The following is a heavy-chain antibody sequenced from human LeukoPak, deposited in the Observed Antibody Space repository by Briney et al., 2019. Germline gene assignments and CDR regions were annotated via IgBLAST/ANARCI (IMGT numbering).Heavy chain of an antibody. CDR1: GFTFSSYD. D-gene: IGHD5-18*01. CDR3: ANPGLGYKGDAFDI. V-gene: IGHV3-23*01. Sequence: GGSLRLSCAASGFTFSSYDMTWVRQAPGRGLEWVSSIRPSGDNTYYGDSVKGRFTISRDNSKNTLYLQMNSLRAEDTAVYYCANPGLGYKGDAFDIWGQGTMVTVSS. J-gene: IGHJ3*02. CDR2: IRPSGDNT.